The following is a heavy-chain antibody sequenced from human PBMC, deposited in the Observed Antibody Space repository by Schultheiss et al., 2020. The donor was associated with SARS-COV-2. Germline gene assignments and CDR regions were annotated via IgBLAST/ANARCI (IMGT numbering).Heavy chain of an antibody. CDR2: ISAYNGNT. J-gene: IGHJ4*02. D-gene: IGHD3-22*01. Sequence: ASVKVSCKASGYTFTSYGISWVRQAPGQGLEWMGWISAYNGNTNYAQKLQGRVTMTRDTSISTAYMELSRLRSDDTAVYYCARDHQRPNYYYDSSGYHGGDYWGQGTLVTVSS. CDR1: GYTFTSYG. CDR3: ARDHQRPNYYYDSSGYHGGDY. V-gene: IGHV1-18*01.